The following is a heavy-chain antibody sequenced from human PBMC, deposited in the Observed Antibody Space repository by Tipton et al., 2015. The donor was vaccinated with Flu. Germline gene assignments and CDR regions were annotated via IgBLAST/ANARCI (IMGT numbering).Heavy chain of an antibody. CDR3: ARESYSTQRLNPTVTIQYRYFDL. D-gene: IGHD4-17*01. CDR1: GGSISSYY. Sequence: TLSLTCTVSGGSISSYYWSWIRQPPGKGLEWIGYIYYSGSTNYNPSLKSRVTISVDTSKNQFSLKLSSVTAADTAVYYCARESYSTQRLNPTVTIQYRYFDLWGRGTLVTVSS. J-gene: IGHJ2*01. CDR2: IYYSGST. V-gene: IGHV4-59*01.